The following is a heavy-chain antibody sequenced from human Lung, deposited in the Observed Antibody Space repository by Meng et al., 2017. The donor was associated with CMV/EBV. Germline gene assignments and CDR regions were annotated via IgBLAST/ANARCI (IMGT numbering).Heavy chain of an antibody. CDR1: GYTFSHEW. D-gene: IGHD3-10*01. J-gene: IGHJ2*01. CDR2: LYPADSDT. V-gene: IGHV5-51*01. CDR3: ARGSSGSYWYFDL. Sequence: GGSLRLSCKGSGYTFSHEWIGWVRQTSGKGLDWMGILYPADSDTRYSPSFQGRITISADMSTSTAYLQWTSLKASDIGIYYCARGSSGSYWYFDLWGRGTLVTVSS.